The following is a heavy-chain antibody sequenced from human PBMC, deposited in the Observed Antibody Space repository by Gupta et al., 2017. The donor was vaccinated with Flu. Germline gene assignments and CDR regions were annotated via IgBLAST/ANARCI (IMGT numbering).Heavy chain of an antibody. V-gene: IGHV3-48*02. CDR3: ARGMCDVECSRARYFDL. CDR1: GFTFINSG. D-gene: IGHD3-10*02. Sequence: EVHLVESGVGSVSPGGSLLLSCVGAGFTFINSGFGWVRQAPVKGPEWFSYITRDDLIFYSDSVRSRFTISRDNAKNSLFLQVDSLRDEDTGVYYCARGMCDVECSRARYFDLWGRGTLLTVSS. J-gene: IGHJ2*01. CDR2: ITRDDLI.